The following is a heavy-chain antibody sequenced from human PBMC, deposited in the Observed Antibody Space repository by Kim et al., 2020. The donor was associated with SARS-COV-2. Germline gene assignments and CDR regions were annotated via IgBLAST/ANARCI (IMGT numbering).Heavy chain of an antibody. CDR3: AKATYSSSWYPFDF. D-gene: IGHD6-13*01. Sequence: AGSVKGRLTISRDNSKNTLYLRMNSLRAEDTAVYYCAKATYSSSWYPFDFWGQGTLVTVSS. V-gene: IGHV3-23*01. J-gene: IGHJ4*02.